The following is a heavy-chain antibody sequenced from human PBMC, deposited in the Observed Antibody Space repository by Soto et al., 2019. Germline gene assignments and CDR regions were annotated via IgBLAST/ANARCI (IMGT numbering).Heavy chain of an antibody. D-gene: IGHD6-19*01. V-gene: IGHV1-69*08. J-gene: IGHJ4*02. CDR1: GGTFSSYT. Sequence: QVQLVQSGAEVKKPGSSVKVSCKASGGTFSSYTISWVRQAPGQGLEWMGRIIPILGIANYAQKFQGRVTITADKSTSTAYMELSSLRSEDTAVYYCARDGQQSLGDDYWGQGTLVTVSS. CDR3: ARDGQQSLGDDY. CDR2: IIPILGIA.